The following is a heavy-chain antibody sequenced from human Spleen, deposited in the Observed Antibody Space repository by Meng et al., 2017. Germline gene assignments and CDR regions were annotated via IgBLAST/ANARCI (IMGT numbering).Heavy chain of an antibody. V-gene: IGHV5-51*01. CDR2: IYPGDSDT. CDR3: ARDAYKDSSGWYSGWFDP. CDR1: GYSFTSYW. D-gene: IGHD6-19*01. J-gene: IGHJ5*02. Sequence: KVSCKGSGYSFTSYWIGWVRQMPGKGLEWMGIIYPGDSDTRYSPSFQGQVTISADKSISTAYLQWSSLKASDTAMYYCARDAYKDSSGWYSGWFDPWGQGTLVTVSS.